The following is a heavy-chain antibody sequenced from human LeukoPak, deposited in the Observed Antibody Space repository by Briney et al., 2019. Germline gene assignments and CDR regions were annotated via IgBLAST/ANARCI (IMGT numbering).Heavy chain of an antibody. CDR1: GFTFSSYG. D-gene: IGHD5-18*01. J-gene: IGHJ4*02. Sequence: GGSLRLSCAASGFTFSSYGMHWVRQAPGKGLEWVAFIQYDGSNVYYADSVKGRFTISRDNSKNTLYLRMNSLRAEDTAVYYCAKDVQLWPFDYWGQGTLVTVSS. CDR2: IQYDGSNV. CDR3: AKDVQLWPFDY. V-gene: IGHV3-30*02.